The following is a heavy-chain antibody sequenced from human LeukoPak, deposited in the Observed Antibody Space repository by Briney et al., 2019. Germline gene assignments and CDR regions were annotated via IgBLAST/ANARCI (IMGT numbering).Heavy chain of an antibody. V-gene: IGHV3-74*01. D-gene: IGHD6-19*01. CDR1: GFTFGSYA. Sequence: GGSLRLSCAASGFTFGSYAMSWVRQAPGKGLVWVSRINSDGSSTSYADSVKGRFTISRDNAKNTLYLQMNSLRAEDTAVYYCAKDDPVAADWFDPWGQGTLVTVSS. CDR2: INSDGSST. J-gene: IGHJ5*02. CDR3: AKDDPVAADWFDP.